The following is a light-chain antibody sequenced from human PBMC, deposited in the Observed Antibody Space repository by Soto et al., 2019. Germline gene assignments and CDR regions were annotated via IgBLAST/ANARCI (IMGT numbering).Light chain of an antibody. J-gene: IGLJ3*02. CDR1: SSNIGSNY. CDR3: AAWDDSLNGPV. Sequence: QSVLTQPPSASGTPGQRVTISCSGSSSNIGSNYVYWYQQLPGTAPKLLVFDDNQRPSGVPDRFSDSKSGTSASLAISGLRSEDEADYYCAAWDDSLNGPVFGGGTKLTVL. CDR2: DDN. V-gene: IGLV1-47*02.